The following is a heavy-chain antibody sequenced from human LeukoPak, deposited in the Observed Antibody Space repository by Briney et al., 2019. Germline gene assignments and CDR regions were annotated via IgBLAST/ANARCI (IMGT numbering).Heavy chain of an antibody. CDR1: GYTFTGYY. J-gene: IGHJ4*02. CDR3: ARDPRYFDWLLTPYYFDY. CDR2: INPNSGGT. Sequence: AASVKVSCKASGYTFTGYYMHWVRQAPGQGLEWMGWINPNSGGTNYAQKFQGRVTMTRDTSISTAYMELRSLRSDDTAVYYCARDPRYFDWLLTPYYFDYWGQGTLVTVSS. V-gene: IGHV1-2*02. D-gene: IGHD3-9*01.